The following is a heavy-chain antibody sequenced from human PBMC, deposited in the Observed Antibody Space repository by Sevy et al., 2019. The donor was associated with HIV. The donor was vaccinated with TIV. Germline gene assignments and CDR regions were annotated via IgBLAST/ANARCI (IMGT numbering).Heavy chain of an antibody. J-gene: IGHJ3*02. D-gene: IGHD3-3*01. V-gene: IGHV3-30*18. CDR3: AKESGSYYDFWSGHDTFDM. CDR2: ISYAGSSK. Sequence: GGSLRLSCAASGFNFSSYGMHWVRQAPGKGLEWVAVISYAGSSKYYADSVKGRFTISRENSKNTLYLQINSLRTEDTAVYYCAKESGSYYDFWSGHDTFDMWGQGTVVTVSS. CDR1: GFNFSSYG.